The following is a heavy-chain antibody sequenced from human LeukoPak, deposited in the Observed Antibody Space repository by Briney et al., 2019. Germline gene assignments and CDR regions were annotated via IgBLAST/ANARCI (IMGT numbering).Heavy chain of an antibody. CDR1: GYTFTGYY. CDR3: ARWDVDTGMVGDY. D-gene: IGHD5-18*01. J-gene: IGHJ4*02. CDR2: INPNSGGT. V-gene: IGHV1-2*02. Sequence: GASVKVSCKASGYTFTGYYMHWVRQSPGQGLEWMGWINPNSGGTNYAQKFQGRVTMTRDTSISTAYMELSRLRSDDTAVYYCARWDVDTGMVGDYWGQGTLVTVSS.